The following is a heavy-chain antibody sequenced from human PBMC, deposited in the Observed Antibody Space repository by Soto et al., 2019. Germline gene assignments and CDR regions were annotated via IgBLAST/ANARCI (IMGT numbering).Heavy chain of an antibody. CDR2: INHTGGT. Sequence: PSETLSLTCAVYGGSVNGYYWNWIRQPPGKGLEWIGEINHTGGTHYNPSLKSRVTMSVDTSKNQFSLRLSSVTAADTAIYYCTLNHCAGGGCYDRDYWGRGTRVTVSS. D-gene: IGHD2-15*01. V-gene: IGHV4-34*01. CDR1: GGSVNGYY. J-gene: IGHJ1*01. CDR3: TLNHCAGGGCYDRDY.